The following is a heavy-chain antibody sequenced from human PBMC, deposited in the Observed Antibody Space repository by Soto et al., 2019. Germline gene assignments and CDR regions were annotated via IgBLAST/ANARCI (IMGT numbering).Heavy chain of an antibody. CDR1: GGSFSGYY. CDR2: INHSGST. Sequence: SETLSLTCAVYGGSFSGYYWSWIRQPPGKGLEWIGEINHSGSTNYNPSLKSRVTISVDTSKNQFSLKLSSVTAADTAVYYCARGIITMVRGVRKISWFDPWGQGTLVTVSS. D-gene: IGHD3-10*01. V-gene: IGHV4-34*01. J-gene: IGHJ5*02. CDR3: ARGIITMVRGVRKISWFDP.